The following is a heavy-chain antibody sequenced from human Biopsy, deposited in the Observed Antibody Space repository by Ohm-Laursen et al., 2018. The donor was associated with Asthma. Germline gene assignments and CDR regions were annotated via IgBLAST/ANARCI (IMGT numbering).Heavy chain of an antibody. CDR2: INSVFGTT. CDR1: GGTFNTYV. CDR3: ARKAGPCISRTCYSLDF. Sequence: GASVKVSCKSLGGTFNTYVIGWVRQAPGQGLEWMGGINSVFGTTTYPQKFQDRVTITADDSTSTVYMELSSLRSEDTALYYCARKAGPCISRTCYSLDFWGQGTLVTVSS. D-gene: IGHD2-2*01. V-gene: IGHV1-69*13. J-gene: IGHJ4*02.